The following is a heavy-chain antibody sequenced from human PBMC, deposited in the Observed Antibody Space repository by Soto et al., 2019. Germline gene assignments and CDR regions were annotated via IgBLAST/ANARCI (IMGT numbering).Heavy chain of an antibody. J-gene: IGHJ4*02. CDR1: GGSISSGGYY. D-gene: IGHD3-9*01. CDR3: ARLEGLATISYYFDF. Sequence: SETLSLTCTVSGGSISSGGYYWSWIRQHPGKGLEWIGYIYYSGSTYYNPSLKSRVTISVDTSKNQFSLKLNSVTAADSAVYFCARLEGLATISYYFDFWGPGALVTVSS. V-gene: IGHV4-31*03. CDR2: IYYSGST.